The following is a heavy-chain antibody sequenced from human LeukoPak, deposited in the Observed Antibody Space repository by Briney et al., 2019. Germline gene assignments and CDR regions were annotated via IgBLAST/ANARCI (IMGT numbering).Heavy chain of an antibody. D-gene: IGHD5-18*01. CDR3: AAEDIYSYGFK. CDR2: IKSKISGGTT. J-gene: IGHJ4*02. Sequence: GGSLRLSCAASGFTFSKAWMSWVRQAPGKGLEWGGRIKSKISGGTTDYAAPAKGRFTISGDDSKNTLYLQMDSLKTEDTAVYYCAAEDIYSYGFKWGRGTLVTVSS. V-gene: IGHV3-15*01. CDR1: GFTFSKAW.